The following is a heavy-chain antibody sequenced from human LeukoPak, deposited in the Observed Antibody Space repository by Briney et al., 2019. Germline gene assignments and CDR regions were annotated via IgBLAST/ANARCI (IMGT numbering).Heavy chain of an antibody. CDR1: GFTFTTYS. D-gene: IGHD4-17*01. V-gene: IGHV3-21*06. Sequence: GGSLRLSCAAPGFTFTTYSMNWVRQAPEKGLEWVSSISGSSSSIYYADSVKGRFTISRDNAKNSLYLQMNSLRAEDTAVYYCARDLYGDYALDYWGQGTLVTVSS. CDR3: ARDLYGDYALDY. CDR2: ISGSSSSI. J-gene: IGHJ4*02.